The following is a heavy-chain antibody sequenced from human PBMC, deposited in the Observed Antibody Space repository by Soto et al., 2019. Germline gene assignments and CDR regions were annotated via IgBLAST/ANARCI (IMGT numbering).Heavy chain of an antibody. Sequence: QVQLVQSGGEVKKPGASFKVSCKTSGYTFRSFGVSWVRQAPGQGLEWMGWISGYNGKTQYAQTLQGRVTMTADTSTSTFYMELRGLRSDDTAVYFCARDKMIDDYDLGTYDYWGQGTTVTVSS. V-gene: IGHV1-18*04. CDR1: GYTFRSFG. CDR2: ISGYNGKT. CDR3: ARDKMIDDYDLGTYDY. D-gene: IGHD3-16*01. J-gene: IGHJ4*02.